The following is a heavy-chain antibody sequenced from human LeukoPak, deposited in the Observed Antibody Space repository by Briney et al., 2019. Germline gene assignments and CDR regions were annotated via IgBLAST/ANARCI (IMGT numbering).Heavy chain of an antibody. V-gene: IGHV3-48*03. CDR2: ISSSGSTI. CDR1: GFTFSSYE. Sequence: GGSLRLPCAASGFTFSSYEINWVRQAPGKGLEWVSYISSSGSTIYYADSVKGRFTISRDNAENSLYLQMNSLRAEDTAVYYCARELTVTTFDYWGQGTLVTVSS. D-gene: IGHD4-17*01. CDR3: ARELTVTTFDY. J-gene: IGHJ4*02.